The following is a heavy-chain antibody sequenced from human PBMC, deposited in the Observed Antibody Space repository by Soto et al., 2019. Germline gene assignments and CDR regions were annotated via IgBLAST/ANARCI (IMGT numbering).Heavy chain of an antibody. D-gene: IGHD1-26*01. CDR2: VYSDGST. Sequence: PGGSLRLSCAASGFTVSSNYMSWVRQAPGKGLEWVSVVYSDGSTYYADSVKGRFTISRDNSKNTLYLQMNSLRAEDTAVYYCARDLAIVGATIDYWGQGTLVTVSS. V-gene: IGHV3-53*01. CDR3: ARDLAIVGATIDY. J-gene: IGHJ4*02. CDR1: GFTVSSNY.